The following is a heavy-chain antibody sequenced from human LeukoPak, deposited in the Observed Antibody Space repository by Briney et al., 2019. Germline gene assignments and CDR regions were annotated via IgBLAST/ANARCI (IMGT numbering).Heavy chain of an antibody. Sequence: GGSLRLSCAASGFTFSSYDMHWVRQATGKGLEWVSAIGTAGDTYYPGSVKGRFTISRENAKNSLYLQMNSLRAGDTAVYYCARTILGYCSSTSCYGSALWYFDLWGRGTLVTVSS. D-gene: IGHD2-2*01. J-gene: IGHJ2*01. CDR2: IGTAGDT. V-gene: IGHV3-13*01. CDR1: GFTFSSYD. CDR3: ARTILGYCSSTSCYGSALWYFDL.